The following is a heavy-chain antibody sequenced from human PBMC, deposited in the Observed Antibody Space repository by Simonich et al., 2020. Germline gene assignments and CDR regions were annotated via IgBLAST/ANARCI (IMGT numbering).Heavy chain of an antibody. D-gene: IGHD1-1*01. Sequence: QVQLQQWGAGLLKPSETLSLTCAVYGGSFSGYYWSGIRRPPGKGLEWIGEINHSGSTNYNPSLKSRVTISVDTSKNQFSLKLSSVTAADTAVYYCARHLQLGPFDYWGQGTLVTVSS. CDR3: ARHLQLGPFDY. J-gene: IGHJ4*02. V-gene: IGHV4-34*01. CDR1: GGSFSGYY. CDR2: INHSGST.